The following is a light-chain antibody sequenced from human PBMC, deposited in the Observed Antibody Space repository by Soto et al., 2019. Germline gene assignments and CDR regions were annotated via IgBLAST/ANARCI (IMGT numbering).Light chain of an antibody. V-gene: IGKV3-20*01. CDR1: QSVSSSY. Sequence: EIVLTQSPGTLSLSPGERATLSCRASQSVSSSYLAWYQQKPGQAPRLLIYGASSRATGIPDRFSGSGSGTDFNLTISRLEPEDFVVYYCQQYGSSPTYTFGKENKVVIK. CDR3: QQYGSSPTYT. CDR2: GAS. J-gene: IGKJ2*01.